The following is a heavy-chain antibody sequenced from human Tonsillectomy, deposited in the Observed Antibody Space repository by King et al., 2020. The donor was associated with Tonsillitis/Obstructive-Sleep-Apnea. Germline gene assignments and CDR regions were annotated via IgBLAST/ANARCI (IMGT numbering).Heavy chain of an antibody. CDR2: IYDSGST. CDR3: ARGPYCGGDCYNFYYYYYYMDV. Sequence: QLQESGPGLVKPSETLSLTCTVSGGSISNYYWSWIRQPPGKGLEWIGYIYDSGSTNYNPSLQSRVTISVDTSKKQFSLKLSSVTAPDTAVYYCARGPYCGGDCYNFYYYYYYMDVWGKGTTVTVSS. D-gene: IGHD2-21*01. V-gene: IGHV4-59*01. J-gene: IGHJ6*03. CDR1: GGSISNYY.